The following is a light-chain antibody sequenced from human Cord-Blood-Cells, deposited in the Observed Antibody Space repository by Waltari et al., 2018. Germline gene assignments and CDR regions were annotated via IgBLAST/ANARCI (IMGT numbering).Light chain of an antibody. CDR3: EQSYSTPPWT. J-gene: IGKJ1*01. CDR2: AAS. Sequence: DIQMTQSPSSLSASVADRVTITCRASQSISSYLNWYQQKPGKAPKLLIYAASSLQSGVPSRFSGSASRTDFTLTISSLEPEDFATYYCEQSYSTPPWTFGQGTKVEIK. V-gene: IGKV1-39*01. CDR1: QSISSY.